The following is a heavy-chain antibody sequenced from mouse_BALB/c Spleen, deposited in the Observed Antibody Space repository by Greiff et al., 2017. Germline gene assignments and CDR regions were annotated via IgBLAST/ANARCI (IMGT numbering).Heavy chain of an antibody. D-gene: IGHD2-10*02. CDR3: ARHVYGNSFAY. J-gene: IGHJ3*01. V-gene: IGHV5-12-1*01. CDR1: GFAFSSYD. Sequence: VMLVESGGGLVKPGGSLKLSCAASGFAFSSYDMSWVRQTPEKRLEWVAYISSGGGSTYYPDTVKGRFTISRDNAKNTLYLQMSSLKSEDTAMYYCARHVYGNSFAYWGQGTLVTVSA. CDR2: ISSGGGST.